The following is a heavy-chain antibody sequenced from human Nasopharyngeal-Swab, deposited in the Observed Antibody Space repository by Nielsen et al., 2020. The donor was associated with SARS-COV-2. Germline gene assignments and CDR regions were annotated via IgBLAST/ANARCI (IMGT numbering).Heavy chain of an antibody. J-gene: IGHJ4*01. CDR2: VYHSGTT. CDR1: GGSISNYY. Sequence: SETLSLTCTVSGGSISNYYWGWIRQPPGKGLEWIGNVYHSGTTYYNLSLKSRVTISVDTSNNQFSLKLNSVTAADTAVYCCARVGYDTSGYYKSVLLYWGQGTLVTVSS. D-gene: IGHD3-22*01. CDR3: ARVGYDTSGYYKSVLLY. V-gene: IGHV4-4*08.